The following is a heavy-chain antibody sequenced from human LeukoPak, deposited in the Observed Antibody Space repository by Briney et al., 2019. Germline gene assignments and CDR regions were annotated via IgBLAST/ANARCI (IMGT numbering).Heavy chain of an antibody. CDR3: ARGGWELFPPFDY. V-gene: IGHV1-8*01. CDR1: GYTLTSYD. D-gene: IGHD1-26*01. Sequence: ASVKVSCKASGYTLTSYDINWVRQATGQGLEWMGWMNPNSGRTGYAQKLQGRVTMTTDTSTSTAYMELRSLRSDDTAVYYCARGGWELFPPFDYWGQGTLVTVSS. CDR2: MNPNSGRT. J-gene: IGHJ4*02.